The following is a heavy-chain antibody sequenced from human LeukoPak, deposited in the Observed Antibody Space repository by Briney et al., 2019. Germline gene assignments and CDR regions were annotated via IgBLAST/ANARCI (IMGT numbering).Heavy chain of an antibody. J-gene: IGHJ2*01. D-gene: IGHD5-24*01. Sequence: SVKVSCKASGGTFSSYAISWVRQAPGQGLEWMGGIIPIFGTANYAQKFQGRVTITADESTSTAYMELSSLRAEDTAVYYCARERGTRGKRWLQNSPKIPYWYFDLWGRGTLVTVSS. CDR3: ARERGTRGKRWLQNSPKIPYWYFDL. V-gene: IGHV1-69*01. CDR1: GGTFSSYA. CDR2: IIPIFGTA.